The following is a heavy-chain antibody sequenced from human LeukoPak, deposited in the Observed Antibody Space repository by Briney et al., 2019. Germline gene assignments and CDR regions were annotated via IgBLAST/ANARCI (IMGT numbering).Heavy chain of an antibody. CDR2: IIPIFGTA. CDR3: ARRDGYNIDY. Sequence: ASVKVSCKASGGTFSNYAISWVRQAPGQGLEWMGGIIPIFGTANYAQKFQSRVTITADESTSTAYMELSSLRSGDTAVYYCARRDGYNIDYWGQGTLVTVSS. V-gene: IGHV1-69*13. D-gene: IGHD5-24*01. CDR1: GGTFSNYA. J-gene: IGHJ4*02.